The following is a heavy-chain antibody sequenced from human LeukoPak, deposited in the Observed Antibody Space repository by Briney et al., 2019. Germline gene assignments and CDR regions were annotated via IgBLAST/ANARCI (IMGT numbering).Heavy chain of an antibody. CDR1: GYTFTSYA. CDR2: SNAGNGNT. D-gene: IGHD2-21*02. J-gene: IGHJ4*02. CDR3: SRTISRAGKVGTYYFDY. Sequence: ASVKVSCKASGYTFTSYAMHWVRQAPGQRLEWMGWSNAGNGNTKYSQEFQGRVTITRNTSASTAYMELRSLRSDDTAVYYCSRTISRAGKVGTYYFDYWGQGTLVTVSS. V-gene: IGHV1-3*02.